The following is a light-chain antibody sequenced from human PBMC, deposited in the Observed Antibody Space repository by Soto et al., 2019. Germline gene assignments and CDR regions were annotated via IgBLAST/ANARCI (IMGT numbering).Light chain of an antibody. J-gene: IGLJ3*02. CDR3: AAWDDSLSSPV. CDR2: RNN. CDR1: SSNIGISY. Sequence: QSALTQPPSASGTPGQRVTISCSGSSSNIGISYVYWYQQLPGTAPKLLIYRNNQRPSGVPDRFSGSKSGTSASLAISGLRSEDEADYYCAAWDDSLSSPVFGGGTKLTVL. V-gene: IGLV1-47*01.